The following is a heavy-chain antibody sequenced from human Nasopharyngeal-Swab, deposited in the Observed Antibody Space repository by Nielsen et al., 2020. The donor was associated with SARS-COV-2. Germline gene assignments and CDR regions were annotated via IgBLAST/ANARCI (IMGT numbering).Heavy chain of an antibody. CDR2: IYYSGST. J-gene: IGHJ6*02. CDR3: ARVHQLGAGSSLLYYYYGMDV. D-gene: IGHD6-13*01. CDR1: GGSISSYY. V-gene: IGHV4-59*01. Sequence: SETLSLTCTVSGGSISSYYWSWIRQPPGKGLEWIGYIYYSGSTNYNPSLKSRVTISVDTSKNQFSLKLSSVTAADTAVYYCARVHQLGAGSSLLYYYYGMDVWGQGTTVTVSS.